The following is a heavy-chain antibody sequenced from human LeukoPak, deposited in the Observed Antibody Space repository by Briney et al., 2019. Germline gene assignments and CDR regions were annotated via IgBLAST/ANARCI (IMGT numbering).Heavy chain of an antibody. Sequence: ASVKVSCKASGYTFTRYGISWVRQAPGQGLEWMGWISAYNGNTNNAQKLQGRVTMTTDTSTSTAYMELRSLRSDDTAVYYCARVPWYSGSYPVGAFDIWGQGTMVTVSS. CDR3: ARVPWYSGSYPVGAFDI. CDR2: ISAYNGNT. D-gene: IGHD1-26*01. V-gene: IGHV1-18*01. CDR1: GYTFTRYG. J-gene: IGHJ3*02.